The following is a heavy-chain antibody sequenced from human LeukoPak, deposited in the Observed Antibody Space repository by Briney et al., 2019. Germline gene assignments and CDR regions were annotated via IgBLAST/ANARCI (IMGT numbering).Heavy chain of an antibody. CDR1: GFTFSSYA. D-gene: IGHD3-10*01. J-gene: IGHJ4*02. V-gene: IGHV3-23*01. CDR3: AKAPPRKLWFGESWTG. Sequence: TGGSLRLSCAASGFTFSSYAMSWVRQAPGKGLEWASAISGSGGSTYYADSVKGRFTISRGNSKNTLYLQMNSLRAEDTAVYYCAKAPPRKLWFGESWTGWGQGTLVTVSS. CDR2: ISGSGGST.